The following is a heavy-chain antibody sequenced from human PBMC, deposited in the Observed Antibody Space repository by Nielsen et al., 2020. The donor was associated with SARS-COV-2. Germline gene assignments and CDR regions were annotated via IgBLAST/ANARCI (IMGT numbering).Heavy chain of an antibody. CDR2: VSHSGST. Sequence: SETLSLTCAVSDGSLSGHYCTWNRQPPGKGLEWIGEVSHSGSTNTNPSLKSRVTISVDTSKSQFSLKLRSVTAADTAVYYCARDGASGRFYDWLSHFDLWGRGTLVTVSS. CDR1: DGSLSGHY. J-gene: IGHJ2*01. CDR3: ARDGASGRFYDWLSHFDL. D-gene: IGHD3-3*01. V-gene: IGHV4-34*01.